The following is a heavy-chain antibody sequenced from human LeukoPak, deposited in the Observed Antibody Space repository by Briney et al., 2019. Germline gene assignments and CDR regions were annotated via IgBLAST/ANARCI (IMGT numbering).Heavy chain of an antibody. CDR3: ARFGYGDYVVSGAFDI. V-gene: IGHV3-23*01. Sequence: GGSMSLAWAPAAFIFRYYALGCVRQAPRKGLGWVSTIPGSGGEWLSSMSGHSRSPLYADYVKGQFTITRDNSQNTLYLQMNSLRAEDTAVYYCARFGYGDYVVSGAFDIWGQGTMLSVSS. J-gene: IGHJ3*02. CDR1: AFIFRYYA. D-gene: IGHD4-17*01. CDR2: IPGSGGEWLSSMSGHSRSP.